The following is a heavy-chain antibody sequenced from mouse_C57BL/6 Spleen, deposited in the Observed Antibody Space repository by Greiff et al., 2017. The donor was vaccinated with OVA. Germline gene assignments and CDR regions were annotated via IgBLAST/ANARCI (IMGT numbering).Heavy chain of an antibody. D-gene: IGHD2-4*01. CDR1: GFTFSDYY. CDR3: ARIYYDYDEYYAMDY. J-gene: IGHJ4*01. CDR2: INYDGSSA. V-gene: IGHV5-16*01. Sequence: EVKLVESEGGLVQPGSSMKLSCTASGFTFSDYYMAWVRQVPEKGLEWVANINYDGSSAYYLDSLKSRFIISRDNAKNILYLQMSSLKSEDTATYYCARIYYDYDEYYAMDYWGQGTSVTVSS.